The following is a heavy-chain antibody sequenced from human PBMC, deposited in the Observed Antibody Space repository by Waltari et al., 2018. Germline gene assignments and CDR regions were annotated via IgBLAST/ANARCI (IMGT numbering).Heavy chain of an antibody. V-gene: IGHV4-39*01. Sequence: QLQLQESGPGLVKPSETLSLTCTVSGGSISSRSYYWGWIRQPPGKGLEWIGSIYYSGSTYYNPSLKSRVTISVDTSKNQFSLKLSSVTAADTAVYYCASCDSGSYPLDYWGQGTLVTVSS. J-gene: IGHJ4*02. CDR3: ASCDSGSYPLDY. CDR1: GGSISSRSYY. CDR2: IYYSGST. D-gene: IGHD1-26*01.